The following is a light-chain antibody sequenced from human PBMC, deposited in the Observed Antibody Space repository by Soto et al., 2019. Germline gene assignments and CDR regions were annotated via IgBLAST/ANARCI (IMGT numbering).Light chain of an antibody. CDR3: SSDTSNRGV. CDR2: GVS. V-gene: IGLV2-14*01. Sequence: QSALTQPASVSGSPGQSITISCTGTSSDVGGYNFVSWYQQYPGKAPKLMIYGVSNRPSGVSNRFSGSKSGNTASLTISGLQAEDEADYYCSSDTSNRGVFGGGTKLTVL. CDR1: SSDVGGYNF. J-gene: IGLJ3*02.